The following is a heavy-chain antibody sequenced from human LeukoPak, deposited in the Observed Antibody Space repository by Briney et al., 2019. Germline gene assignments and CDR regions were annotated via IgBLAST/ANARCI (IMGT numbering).Heavy chain of an antibody. V-gene: IGHV3-53*01. CDR3: ARNSVAGTGNY. D-gene: IGHD6-19*01. CDR1: GFTVSTNY. Sequence: GGSLRLSCAASGFTVSTNYRSWVRQAPGKGLEWVSVFYSGGDRYYADSVKGRFTISRDNSKNTVYLQMNSLRPEDTAVYYCARNSVAGTGNYWGQGTLVTVSS. J-gene: IGHJ4*02. CDR2: FYSGGDR.